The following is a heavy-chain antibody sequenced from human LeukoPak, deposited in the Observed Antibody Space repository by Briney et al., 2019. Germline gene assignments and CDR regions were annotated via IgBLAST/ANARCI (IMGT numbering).Heavy chain of an antibody. CDR3: ARDGVAGSSDAFDI. D-gene: IGHD6-19*01. Sequence: APVKVSCKASGYTFIGYYMHWVRQAPGQGLEWMGWIDPYSGGTHFAQRFQGRASMTLDTSISTAYMELTRLTSDDTAVYYCARDGVAGSSDAFDIWGQGTMVTVSA. CDR2: IDPYSGGT. J-gene: IGHJ3*02. CDR1: GYTFIGYY. V-gene: IGHV1-2*02.